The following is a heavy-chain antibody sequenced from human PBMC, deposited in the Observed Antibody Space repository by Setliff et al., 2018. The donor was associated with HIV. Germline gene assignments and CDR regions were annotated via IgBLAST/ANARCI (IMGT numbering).Heavy chain of an antibody. CDR1: GDSISSHY. Sequence: PSETLSLTCTVSGDSISSHYWSWIRQPPGMGLEWIASIYHNGNTYYNPSLKRRVTMSVDTSKNQFSLKLSSVTAADTAVYYCATSLITVPPDAFDIWGQGTMVTVSS. D-gene: IGHD4-4*01. V-gene: IGHV4-59*04. CDR3: ATSLITVPPDAFDI. CDR2: IYHNGNT. J-gene: IGHJ3*02.